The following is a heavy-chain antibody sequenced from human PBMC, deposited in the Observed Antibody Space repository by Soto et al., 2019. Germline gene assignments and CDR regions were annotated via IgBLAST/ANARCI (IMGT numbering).Heavy chain of an antibody. CDR2: IFYSGST. V-gene: IGHV4-31*03. D-gene: IGHD3-10*01. CDR1: GGSISSGGYY. J-gene: IGHJ4*02. Sequence: PSETLSLTCTVSGGSISSGGYYWSWIRQHPGKGLVWIGYIFYSGSTYYNPSLKSRVTISLDTSKNQFSLKLSFVTAADTAVYYCARVKWFGELFYWGQGTRVTVSS. CDR3: ARVKWFGELFY.